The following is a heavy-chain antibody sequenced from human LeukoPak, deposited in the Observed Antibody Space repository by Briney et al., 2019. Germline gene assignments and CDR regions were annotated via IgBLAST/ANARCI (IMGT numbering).Heavy chain of an antibody. CDR1: GGSISSYYWT. Sequence: TLSLTCSVSGGSISSYYWTWIRQPPGKALEWLALIYWNDDKRYSPSLKSRLTITKDTSKNQVVLTMTNMDPVDTATYYCAHIELYYYDSSGYPDYWGQGTLVTVSS. J-gene: IGHJ4*02. CDR2: IYWNDDK. D-gene: IGHD3-22*01. V-gene: IGHV2-5*01. CDR3: AHIELYYYDSSGYPDY.